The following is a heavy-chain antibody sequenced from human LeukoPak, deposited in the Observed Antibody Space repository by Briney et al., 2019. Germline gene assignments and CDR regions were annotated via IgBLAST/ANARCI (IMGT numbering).Heavy chain of an antibody. CDR1: GYSISSGFY. Sequence: SEALSLTCTVSGYSISSGFYWAWIRQPPGKGLEWIGSIYHSGRTHYNPSLKSRVTISVDTSKNQFSLKLSSVTAADTAVYYCARDLGSQQQLVGGAFDIWGQGTMVTVSS. V-gene: IGHV4-38-2*02. CDR2: IYHSGRT. J-gene: IGHJ3*02. D-gene: IGHD6-13*01. CDR3: ARDLGSQQQLVGGAFDI.